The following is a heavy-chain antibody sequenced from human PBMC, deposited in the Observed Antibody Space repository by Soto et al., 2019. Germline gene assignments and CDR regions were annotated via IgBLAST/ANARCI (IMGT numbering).Heavy chain of an antibody. CDR2: ISQSGST. Sequence: QLQLQESGSGLVKPSQTLSLTCAVSGGSVSSGGYSWSWIRQPPGKGLEWIGYISQSGSTYYNPSLKSRVTISVDRSKNQFSLRLSSVTAADTAVYYCARDGSGLDYWGQGTLVTVSS. CDR1: GGSVSSGGYS. D-gene: IGHD2-15*01. V-gene: IGHV4-30-2*01. CDR3: ARDGSGLDY. J-gene: IGHJ4*02.